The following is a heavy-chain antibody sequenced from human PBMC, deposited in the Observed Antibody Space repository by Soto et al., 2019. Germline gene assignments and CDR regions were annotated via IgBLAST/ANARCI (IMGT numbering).Heavy chain of an antibody. V-gene: IGHV4-31*03. CDR3: ARERGYSCYDLRRWFDP. J-gene: IGHJ5*02. D-gene: IGHD5-12*01. Sequence: QGQLQESGPGLVKPSQTLSLTCTVSGGSISSGGYYWSWIRQHPGKGLEWIGYIYYSGSTYYNPSLKSRVTIAVDTSNNQFSLKLRSVTAADTAVYYCARERGYSCYDLRRWFDPWGQGTLVTVSS. CDR2: IYYSGST. CDR1: GGSISSGGYY.